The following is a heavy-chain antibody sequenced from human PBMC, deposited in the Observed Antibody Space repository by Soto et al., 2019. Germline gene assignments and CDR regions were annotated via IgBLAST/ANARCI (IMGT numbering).Heavy chain of an antibody. Sequence: GASVTVSCTASGYTFTSYDINWVRQATGQGLEWMGWMNPNSGNTGYAQKFQGRVTMTRNTSISTAYMELSSLRSEDTAVYYCARGYYDFWSGKYIHFDYWGQGTLVTVS. D-gene: IGHD3-3*01. J-gene: IGHJ4*02. V-gene: IGHV1-8*01. CDR3: ARGYYDFWSGKYIHFDY. CDR1: GYTFTSYD. CDR2: MNPNSGNT.